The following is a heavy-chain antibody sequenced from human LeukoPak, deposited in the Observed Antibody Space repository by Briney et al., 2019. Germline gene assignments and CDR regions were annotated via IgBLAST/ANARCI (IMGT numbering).Heavy chain of an antibody. CDR2: IDTDGSTT. V-gene: IGHV3-74*01. CDR1: GFTFNNYW. D-gene: IGHD2/OR15-2a*01. J-gene: IGHJ4*02. CDR3: ARESAFVRVAFDN. Sequence: QSGGSLRLSCASSGFTFNNYWMHWVRQAPGKGLVWVSRIDTDGSTTSYADSVRGRFTISRDSAKNTLYLQMNGLRVEDTAKYYCARESAFVRVAFDNWGQGTLVAVSS.